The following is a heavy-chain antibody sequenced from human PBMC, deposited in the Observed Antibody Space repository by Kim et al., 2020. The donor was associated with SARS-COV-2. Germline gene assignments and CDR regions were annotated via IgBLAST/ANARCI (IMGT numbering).Heavy chain of an antibody. J-gene: IGHJ6*02. Sequence: GGSLRLSCAASGFTFSSYWMHWVRQAPGKGLVWVSRINSDGSSTSYADSVKGRFTISRDNAKNTLYLQMNSLRAEDTAVYYCAREEVDIVATTATLYYYYGMDVWGQGTTVTVSS. CDR2: INSDGSST. D-gene: IGHD5-12*01. CDR3: AREEVDIVATTATLYYYYGMDV. CDR1: GFTFSSYW. V-gene: IGHV3-74*01.